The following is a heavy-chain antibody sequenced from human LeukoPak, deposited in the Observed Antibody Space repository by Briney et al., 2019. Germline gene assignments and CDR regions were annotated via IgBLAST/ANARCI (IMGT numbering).Heavy chain of an antibody. V-gene: IGHV4-34*01. D-gene: IGHD2-2*02. Sequence: SETLSLTCAVYGRSFSCYYWTWLRQPPGKGLEWIGEINHSGGTDHNPSLKSRVTMSVDTSKNQISLQLTSVTAADTAVYYCASGRSGNQLLYVYWGQGTLVTVSS. CDR2: INHSGGT. CDR3: ASGRSGNQLLYVY. J-gene: IGHJ4*02. CDR1: GRSFSCYY.